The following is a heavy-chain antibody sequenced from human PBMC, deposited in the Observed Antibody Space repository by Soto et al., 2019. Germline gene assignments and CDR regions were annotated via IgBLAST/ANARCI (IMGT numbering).Heavy chain of an antibody. V-gene: IGHV3-53*01. Sequence: PGGSLRLSCAASGFIVSSKYMSWVRQAPGKGLGWVSVIYSGGNTYYADSVKGRFTISRDDSKDTVFLQMNSLRAEDTAVYYCARQNTFGEFDYWGQGTLVTVS. CDR1: GFIVSSKY. J-gene: IGHJ4*02. D-gene: IGHD3-10*01. CDR3: ARQNTFGEFDY. CDR2: IYSGGNT.